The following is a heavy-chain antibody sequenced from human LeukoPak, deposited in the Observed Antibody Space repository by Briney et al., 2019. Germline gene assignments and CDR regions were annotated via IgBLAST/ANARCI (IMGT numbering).Heavy chain of an antibody. J-gene: IGHJ3*01. V-gene: IGHV3-74*01. CDR3: AREEHRLAAAGTSAFDL. Sequence: GGSLRLSCAASGFTFNEYWMHWVRQAPGKGLAWVSRINRDGGLTNYAGSVKGRFTISRDNARNTLYLQMNSLRADDTAIYFCAREEHRLAAAGTSAFDLGGQGTLVTVSP. CDR1: GFTFNEYW. D-gene: IGHD6-13*01. CDR2: INRDGGLT.